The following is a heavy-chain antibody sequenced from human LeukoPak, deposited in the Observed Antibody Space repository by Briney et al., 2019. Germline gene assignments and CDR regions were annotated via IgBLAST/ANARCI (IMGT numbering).Heavy chain of an antibody. CDR2: IWYDGSNK. J-gene: IGHJ5*02. CDR1: GITLSSFG. Sequence: GGSLRLSCAAPGITLSSFGMHWLGQAPGKGLEWVAFIWYDGSNKYYADSVKGRFTISRDNSKNTLYLQMNSLRAEDTAVYYCARDGTVTAGPFDPWGRGTLVTVSS. CDR3: ARDGTVTAGPFDP. V-gene: IGHV3-33*01. D-gene: IGHD4-11*01.